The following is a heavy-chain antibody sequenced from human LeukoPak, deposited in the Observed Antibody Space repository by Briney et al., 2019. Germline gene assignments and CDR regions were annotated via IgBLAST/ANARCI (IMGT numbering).Heavy chain of an antibody. CDR3: ARAQARSLRLYFDY. CDR2: IIPIFGTA. CDR1: GGTFSSYA. J-gene: IGHJ4*02. D-gene: IGHD5-12*01. V-gene: IGHV1-69*06. Sequence: GSSVKVSCKASGGTFSSYAISWVRQAPGQGLEWMGGIIPIFGTANYAQKFQSRVTITADKSTSTAYMELSSLRSEDTAVYYCARAQARSLRLYFDYWGQGTLVTVSS.